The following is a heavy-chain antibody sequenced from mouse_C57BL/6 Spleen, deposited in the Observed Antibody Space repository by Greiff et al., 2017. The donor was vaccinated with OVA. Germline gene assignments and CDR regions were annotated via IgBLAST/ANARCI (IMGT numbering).Heavy chain of an antibody. CDR2: IWWNDDK. CDR3: AQIAAGTPWFAD. V-gene: IGHV8-5*01. J-gene: IGHJ3*01. Sequence: QVTLKESGPGILQPSQTLSLTCSFSGFSLSTSNMGIGWIRQPSGKGLEWLANIWWNDDKYYNPSLKRRLTVSQDNSNNQVFLKFTSVNTADTATYYCAQIAAGTPWFADWGQGTLVTVSA. CDR1: GFSLSTSNMG. D-gene: IGHD4-1*01.